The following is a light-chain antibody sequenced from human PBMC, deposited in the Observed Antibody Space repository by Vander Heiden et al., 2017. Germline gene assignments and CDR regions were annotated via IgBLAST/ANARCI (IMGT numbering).Light chain of an antibody. CDR2: LAS. Sequence: VLTQSPSPRAVPPGEGATHSCRASQSISSCLAWYQQKPGQAPRLLIYLASTRATEIPAKFSGSGSGTDFALTISSLQSEDSATYYCQQDKYWPCSFGQGTKLEIK. CDR3: QQDKYWPCS. CDR1: QSISSC. J-gene: IGKJ2*02. V-gene: IGKV3-15*01.